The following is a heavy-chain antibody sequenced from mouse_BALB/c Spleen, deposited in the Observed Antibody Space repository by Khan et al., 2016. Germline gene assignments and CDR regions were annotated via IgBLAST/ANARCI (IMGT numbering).Heavy chain of an antibody. CDR3: SISPMTSLRASSYFDH. V-gene: IGHV3-1*02. J-gene: IGHJ2*01. Sequence: EVQLQESGPELVNPSQSLSLTCSVTGHSITSGYSWHWIRQFPGNKLEWMVYIHYSGSTNYNQSLKSRISLSRDTSKNQFFLQLNSVTTEDTAPCYCSISPMTSLRASSYFDHWGQGTTLTFSS. CDR2: IHYSGST. D-gene: IGHD6-1*01. CDR1: GHSITSGYS.